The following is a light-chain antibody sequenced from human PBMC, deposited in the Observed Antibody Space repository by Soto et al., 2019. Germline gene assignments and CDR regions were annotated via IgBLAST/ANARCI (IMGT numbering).Light chain of an antibody. Sequence: IVMTQSPGTLSVSPGERATLSCRASQNIGNKVGWYQQKPGQAPRLLIYGASTRATGIPVRFSGSGSGTEFTLTITSLQSEDSAVYYCPEYNYWHPITFGGGTKV. V-gene: IGKV3-15*01. CDR2: GAS. CDR3: PEYNYWHPIT. J-gene: IGKJ4*01. CDR1: QNIGNK.